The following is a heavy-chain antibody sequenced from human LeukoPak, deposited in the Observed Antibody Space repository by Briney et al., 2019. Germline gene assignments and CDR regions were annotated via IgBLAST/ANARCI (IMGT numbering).Heavy chain of an antibody. CDR1: GGSFSGYY. CDR2: INHSGST. J-gene: IGHJ3*02. CDR3: ARDVGVTAIRLGAFDI. D-gene: IGHD2-21*02. Sequence: SETLSLTCAVYGGSFSGYYWSWIRQPPGKGLEWIGEINHSGSTNYNPSLKSRVTISVDTSKNQFSLKLSSVTAADTAVYYCARDVGVTAIRLGAFDIWGQGTMVTVSS. V-gene: IGHV4-34*01.